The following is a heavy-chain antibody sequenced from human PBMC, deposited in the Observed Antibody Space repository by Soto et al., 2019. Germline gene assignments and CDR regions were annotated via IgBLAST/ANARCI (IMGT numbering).Heavy chain of an antibody. Sequence: ASVKVSCKASGYTFTSYAMHWVRQAPGQRLEWMGWINAGNGNTKYSQKFQGRVTITRDTSASTAYMELSSLRSEDTAVYYCSRSIVVVTALYYWGQGALVPVSS. CDR2: INAGNGNT. CDR1: GYTFTSYA. V-gene: IGHV1-3*01. D-gene: IGHD2-21*02. J-gene: IGHJ4*02. CDR3: SRSIVVVTALYY.